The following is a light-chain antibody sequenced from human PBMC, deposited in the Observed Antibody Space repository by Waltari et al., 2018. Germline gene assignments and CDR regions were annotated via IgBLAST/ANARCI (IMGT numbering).Light chain of an antibody. CDR2: GAS. CDR1: QSVSSN. J-gene: IGKJ1*01. Sequence: EIVMTQSPATLSVSPGERATLSCRASQSVSSNLAWYQQKPGQAPRLLIYGASTRATGIPGRFSGSGSGTEFSLTISSLQSEEFAVYYCQQYNNGPRTFGQGTKVEIK. V-gene: IGKV3-15*01. CDR3: QQYNNGPRT.